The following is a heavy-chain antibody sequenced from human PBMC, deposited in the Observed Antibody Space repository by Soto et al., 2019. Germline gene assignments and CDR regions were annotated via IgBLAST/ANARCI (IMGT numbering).Heavy chain of an antibody. Sequence: PGGSLRLSCTASGFTFGDYAMSWFRQAPGKGLEWVGFIRSKAYGGTTEYAASVKGRFTISRDDSKSIAYLQMYSLKTEDIAVYYCTSPLGYCSSTSCYRVWGQGTTVTV. CDR1: GFTFGDYA. CDR2: IRSKAYGGTT. J-gene: IGHJ6*02. D-gene: IGHD2-2*02. CDR3: TSPLGYCSSTSCYRV. V-gene: IGHV3-49*03.